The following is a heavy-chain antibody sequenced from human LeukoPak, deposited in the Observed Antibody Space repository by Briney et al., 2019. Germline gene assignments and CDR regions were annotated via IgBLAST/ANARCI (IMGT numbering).Heavy chain of an antibody. J-gene: IGHJ4*02. D-gene: IGHD4-17*01. CDR1: GGSISSGDYY. CDR3: AREDGDYSLDY. V-gene: IGHV4-30-4*08. CDR2: IYYSGST. Sequence: SQTLSLTCTVSGGSISSGDYYWRWIRQPPGKGLEWIGYIYYSGSTYYNPSLKSRVTISVDTPKNQFSLKLSPVAAADNDVYYCAREDGDYSLDYWAQGTLVTVSS.